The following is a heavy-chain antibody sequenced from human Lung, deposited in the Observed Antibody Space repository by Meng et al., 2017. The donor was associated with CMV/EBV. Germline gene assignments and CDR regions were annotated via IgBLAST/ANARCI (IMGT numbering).Heavy chain of an antibody. CDR1: GFTFDDYG. CDR3: ARAVGPTIVDALDI. D-gene: IGHD1-26*01. CDR2: IRWNGETT. V-gene: IGHV3-20*04. Sequence: ESLKISXAASGFTFDDYGMNWVRQAPGKGLEWVSGIRWNGETTAYTDSVRGRFTISRDNAKKSLHLQMNSLRAEDTALYYCARAVGPTIVDALDIWGQGTLVTVS. J-gene: IGHJ3*02.